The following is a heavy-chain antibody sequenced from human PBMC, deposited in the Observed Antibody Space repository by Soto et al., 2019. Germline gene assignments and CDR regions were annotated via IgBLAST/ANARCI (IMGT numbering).Heavy chain of an antibody. V-gene: IGHV1-69*08. D-gene: IGHD2-15*01. CDR3: ARDRDIVVVVASPPYGMDV. Sequence: GASVKVSCKASGDTFSSHSFTWVRQAPGQGLEWMGRIIPFVGTESHAQKFKGRVTISRNTSTSTAYMELSSLRSEDTAVYYCARDRDIVVVVASPPYGMDVWGQGTTVTVSS. CDR1: GDTFSSHS. CDR2: IIPFVGTE. J-gene: IGHJ6*02.